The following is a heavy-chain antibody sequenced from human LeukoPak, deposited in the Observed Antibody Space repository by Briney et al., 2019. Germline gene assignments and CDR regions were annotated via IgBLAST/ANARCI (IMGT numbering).Heavy chain of an antibody. V-gene: IGHV3-48*03. CDR1: GFTFSSYE. D-gene: IGHD3-10*01. J-gene: IGHJ4*02. CDR2: ISSSGSTI. CDR3: ARDRPVAVRRGDY. Sequence: GGSLRLSCAASGFTFSSYEMNWVRQAPGKGLEWVSYISSSGSTIYYADSVKGRFTISRDNAKNSLYLQMNSLRAEDTAVYYCARDRPVAVRRGDYWGQGTLVTVSS.